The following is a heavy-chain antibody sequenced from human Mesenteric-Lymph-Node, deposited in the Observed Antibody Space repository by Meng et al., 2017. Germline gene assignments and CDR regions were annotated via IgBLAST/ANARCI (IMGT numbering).Heavy chain of an antibody. CDR2: IKQDGSEK. V-gene: IGHV3-7*01. J-gene: IGHJ4*02. CDR3: AREGVVRGVIVY. D-gene: IGHD3-10*01. Sequence: GESLKISCAASGFTFSSYWMSWVRQAPGKGLEWVANIKQDGSEKYYVDSVKGRFTISRDNAKNSLYLQMNSLRAEDTAVYYCAREGVVRGVIVYWGQGTLVTVSS. CDR1: GFTFSSYW.